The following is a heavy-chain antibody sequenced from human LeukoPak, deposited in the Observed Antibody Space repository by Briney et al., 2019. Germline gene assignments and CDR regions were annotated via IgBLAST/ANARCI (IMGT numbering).Heavy chain of an antibody. J-gene: IGHJ4*02. CDR1: GYSFTSYW. CDR3: ARPRPHSSSSWYVDY. Sequence: GESLKISCKGSGYSFTSYWIGWVRQMPGKGLEWLGIIYPGDSDTRYSPSFQGQVTISADKSLSTAYLQWSSLKASDTAMYYCARPRPHSSSSWYVDYWGQGTLVTVSS. D-gene: IGHD6-13*01. CDR2: IYPGDSDT. V-gene: IGHV5-51*01.